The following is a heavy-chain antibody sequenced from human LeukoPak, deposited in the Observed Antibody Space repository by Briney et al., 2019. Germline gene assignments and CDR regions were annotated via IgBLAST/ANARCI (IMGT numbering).Heavy chain of an antibody. D-gene: IGHD6-25*01. J-gene: IGHJ4*02. Sequence: PERSLRLSCAASGFIFSNYAMHWVRQAPGKGLEWVAVMSSDGGHKYYADSVKGRFTISRDNSKTTLFLQMNSLRGEDTAAYYCARETRSGQAPYFFDFWGQGTLVTVSS. CDR2: MSSDGGHK. CDR3: ARETRSGQAPYFFDF. CDR1: GFIFSNYA. V-gene: IGHV3-30-3*01.